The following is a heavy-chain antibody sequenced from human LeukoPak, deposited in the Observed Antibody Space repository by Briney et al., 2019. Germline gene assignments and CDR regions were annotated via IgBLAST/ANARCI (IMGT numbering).Heavy chain of an antibody. J-gene: IGHJ4*02. Sequence: PGRSLRLSCAASGFTFSSYAMHWVRQAPGKGLEWVAVISCDGSNKYYADSVKGRFTISRDNSKNTLYLQMNSLRAEDTAVYYCATNRDCSGGSCYPYWGQGTLVTVSS. CDR3: ATNRDCSGGSCYPY. D-gene: IGHD2-15*01. V-gene: IGHV3-30-3*01. CDR2: ISCDGSNK. CDR1: GFTFSSYA.